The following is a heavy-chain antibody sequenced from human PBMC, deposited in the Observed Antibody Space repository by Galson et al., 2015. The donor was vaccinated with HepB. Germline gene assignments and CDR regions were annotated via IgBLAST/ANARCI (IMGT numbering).Heavy chain of an antibody. J-gene: IGHJ5*02. CDR3: ASDIMIMLGGIAVKSEGFQT. Sequence: SETLSLTCSVSGGSIKSHYWSWIRQAPGKGLEWVGYISDRGDTNYNPSLKSRLTISVDTSKNRVSLTLSSVTAADTAVYFCASDIMIMLGGIAVKSEGFQTWGQGTLVTVSS. CDR2: ISDRGDT. V-gene: IGHV4-59*11. CDR1: GGSIKSHY. D-gene: IGHD3-16*01.